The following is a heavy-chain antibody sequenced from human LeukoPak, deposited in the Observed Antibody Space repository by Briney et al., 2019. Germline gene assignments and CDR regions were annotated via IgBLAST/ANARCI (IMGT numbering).Heavy chain of an antibody. D-gene: IGHD3-22*01. CDR2: INTYNGNT. CDR1: GYTFTDYY. Sequence: ASVKVSCKASGYTFTDYYIHWVRQAPGQGLEWMAWINTYNGNTYFAKKFQDRVTMTIHRSTATAYMELRSLRSDDTAVYYCARDRGDGGYYDSSGYHSTPNFEYWGQGTLVTVFS. V-gene: IGHV1-18*04. J-gene: IGHJ4*02. CDR3: ARDRGDGGYYDSSGYHSTPNFEY.